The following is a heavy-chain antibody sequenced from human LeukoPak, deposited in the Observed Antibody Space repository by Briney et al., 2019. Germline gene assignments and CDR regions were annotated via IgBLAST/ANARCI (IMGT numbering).Heavy chain of an antibody. J-gene: IGHJ4*02. CDR2: IWYDGSNK. V-gene: IGHV3-33*01. Sequence: GGSLRLSCAAPGFTFSSYGMHWVRQAPGKGLEWVAVIWYDGSNKYYADSVKGRFTISRDNSKNTLYLQMNSLRAEDTAVYYCARIKQQLVHFDYWGQGTLVTVSS. CDR3: ARIKQQLVHFDY. D-gene: IGHD6-13*01. CDR1: GFTFSSYG.